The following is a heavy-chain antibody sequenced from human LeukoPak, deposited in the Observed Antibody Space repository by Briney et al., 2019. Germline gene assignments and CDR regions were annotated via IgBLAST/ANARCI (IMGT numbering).Heavy chain of an antibody. D-gene: IGHD6-19*01. Sequence: GGSLRLSCAASGFTFSSYAMSWVRQAPGKGLEWVAVISYDGSNKYYADSVKGRFTISRDNSKNTLYLQMNSLRAEDTAVYYCARENPPGGSSGWYDYYYGMGVWGQGTTVTVSS. CDR1: GFTFSSYA. CDR2: ISYDGSNK. J-gene: IGHJ6*02. CDR3: ARENPPGGSSGWYDYYYGMGV. V-gene: IGHV3-30*04.